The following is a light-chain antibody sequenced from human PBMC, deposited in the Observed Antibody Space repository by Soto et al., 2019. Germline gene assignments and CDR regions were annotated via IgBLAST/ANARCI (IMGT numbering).Light chain of an antibody. CDR3: CSYAGSSTLWV. CDR2: EVS. V-gene: IGLV2-23*02. Sequence: QSALTQPASASGSPGQSITISCTGTSSDVGSSNLVSWYQQHPGKAPKLMIYEVSKRPSGVSNRFSGSKSGNTASLTISGLQAEDEAEYYCCSYAGSSTLWVFGGGTKLTVL. J-gene: IGLJ3*02. CDR1: SSDVGSSNL.